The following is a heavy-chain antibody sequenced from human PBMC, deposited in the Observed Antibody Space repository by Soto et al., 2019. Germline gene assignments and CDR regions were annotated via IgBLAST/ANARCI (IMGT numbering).Heavy chain of an antibody. CDR2: INHSGST. CDR1: GGSVSSSSYS. J-gene: IGHJ6*02. D-gene: IGHD3-10*01. V-gene: IGHV4-39*07. CDR3: ASYYGSGSYYNYYGMDV. Sequence: SETLSLTCTVSGGSVSSSSYSWGWIRQSPEQRLEWIGEINHSGSTNYNPSLKSRVTISVDTSKNQFSLKLSSVTAADTAVYYCASYYGSGSYYNYYGMDVWGQGTTVTVSS.